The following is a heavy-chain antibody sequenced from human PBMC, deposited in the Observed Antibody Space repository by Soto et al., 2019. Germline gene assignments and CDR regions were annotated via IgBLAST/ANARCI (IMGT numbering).Heavy chain of an antibody. D-gene: IGHD5-18*01. CDR2: IIPVFGSP. V-gene: IGHV1-69*01. CDR3: TRVLGYTFEPGKTRYYAMDV. J-gene: IGHJ6*02. Sequence: QVQLVQSGAEVKKPGSSVKVSCKTSGGTFSKDALNWVRQAPGQGLEWMGLIIPVFGSPIYAQKLHGRIKITADESTITAFLDLSSLRSADTAVYYCTRVLGYTFEPGKTRYYAMDVWGQGTTVSVSS. CDR1: GGTFSKDA.